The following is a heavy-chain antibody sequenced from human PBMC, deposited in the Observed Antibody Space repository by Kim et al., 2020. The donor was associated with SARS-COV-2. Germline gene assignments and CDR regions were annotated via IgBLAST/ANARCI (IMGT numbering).Heavy chain of an antibody. CDR1: GFTFDDYA. CDR3: AKARGSSGWSNYYGMDV. D-gene: IGHD6-19*01. CDR2: ISWNSGSI. Sequence: GGSLRLSCAASGFTFDDYAMHWVRQAPGKGLEWVSGISWNSGSIGYADSVKGRFTISRDNAKNSLYLQMNSLRAEDTALYYCAKARGSSGWSNYYGMDV. J-gene: IGHJ6*01. V-gene: IGHV3-9*01.